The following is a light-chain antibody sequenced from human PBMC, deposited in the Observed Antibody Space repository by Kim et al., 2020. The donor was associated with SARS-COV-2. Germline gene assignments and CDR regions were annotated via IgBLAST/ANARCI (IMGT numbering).Light chain of an antibody. V-gene: IGKV1-39*01. CDR1: QSVSTY. J-gene: IGKJ1*01. CDR2: SAA. CDR3: QQSYSMPWT. Sequence: ACVRDRVTITCRASQSVSTYLNWFQQRPGKAPKLLIYSAATVQTGVSARFSGTGAGTEFNLTISSLQPEEFATYYCQQSYSMPWTFGLGTKVDIK.